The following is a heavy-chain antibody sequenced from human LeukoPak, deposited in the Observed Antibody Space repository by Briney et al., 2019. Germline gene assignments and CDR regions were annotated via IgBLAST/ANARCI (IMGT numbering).Heavy chain of an antibody. V-gene: IGHV3-30-3*01. CDR1: GFTFSSYA. D-gene: IGHD5-12*01. Sequence: GRSLRLSCAASGFTFSSYAMHWVRQAPGKGLEWVAVISYDGSNKYYADFVKGRFTISRDNSKNTLYLQMNSLRAEDTAIYYCARDRPLSGYDFDSWGRGTLVTVSS. CDR3: ARDRPLSGYDFDS. CDR2: ISYDGSNK. J-gene: IGHJ4*02.